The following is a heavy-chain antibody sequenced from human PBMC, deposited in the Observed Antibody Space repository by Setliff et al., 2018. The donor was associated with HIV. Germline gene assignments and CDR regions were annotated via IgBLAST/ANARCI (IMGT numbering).Heavy chain of an antibody. CDR1: GYTFTSYG. J-gene: IGHJ4*02. CDR3: AKDGPAVDTAKDY. CDR2: ISTYNGNT. Sequence: GASVKVSCKASGYTFTSYGITWVRQAPGQGLEWMGWISTYNGNTHYAQKLQGRVTMTTDTSTSTAYMELRSLRSDDTAMYYCAKDGPAVDTAKDYWGQGTLVTVSS. D-gene: IGHD5-18*01. V-gene: IGHV1-18*01.